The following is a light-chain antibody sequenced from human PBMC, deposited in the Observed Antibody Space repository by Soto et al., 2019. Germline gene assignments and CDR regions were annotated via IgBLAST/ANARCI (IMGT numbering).Light chain of an antibody. CDR3: QQLFDSPIT. V-gene: IGKV1-9*01. Sequence: DIQRTQSPSFLDPAIGEIVTITCRASQVISTSLAWYQVKPGKAPKLLIYAASTLESGVPLRFSATVSGTEFSLTITSLQPEDFATYYCQQLFDSPITFGQGTRLEIK. CDR1: QVISTS. CDR2: AAS. J-gene: IGKJ5*01.